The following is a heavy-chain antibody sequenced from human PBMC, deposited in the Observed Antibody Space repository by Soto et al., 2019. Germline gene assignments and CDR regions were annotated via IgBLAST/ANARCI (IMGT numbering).Heavy chain of an antibody. D-gene: IGHD3-3*01. CDR2: IYYSGST. J-gene: IGHJ5*02. CDR1: GGSISSYY. Sequence: PSETLSLTCTVSGGSISSYYWSWIRQPPGKGLEWIGYIYYSGSTNYNPSLKSRVTISVDTSKNQFSLKLSSVTAADTAVYYCARLEWLSRPSNNWFDPWGQGTLVTVSS. V-gene: IGHV4-59*08. CDR3: ARLEWLSRPSNNWFDP.